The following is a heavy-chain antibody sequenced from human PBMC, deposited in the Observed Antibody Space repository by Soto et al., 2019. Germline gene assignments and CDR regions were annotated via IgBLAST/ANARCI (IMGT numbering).Heavy chain of an antibody. CDR3: AHPRGYGVFDAVDI. CDR2: IDQSGGTA. D-gene: IGHD4-17*01. CDR1: GFIFSTYA. V-gene: IGHV3-23*01. J-gene: IGHJ3*02. Sequence: EVQLLESGGGLVQPGGSLRLSCAASGFIFSTYAMNWVRQAPGKGLELVASIDQSGGTAYYAESVRGRFAISRDNSINTLYLQMSSLRAEDTALYYCAHPRGYGVFDAVDIWGQGTMVTVSS.